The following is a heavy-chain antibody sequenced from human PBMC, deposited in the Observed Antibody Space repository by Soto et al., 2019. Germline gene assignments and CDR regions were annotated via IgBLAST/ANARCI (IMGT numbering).Heavy chain of an antibody. D-gene: IGHD3-10*01. CDR2: VNFDGRTT. Sequence: EEQLVESGGGLVQPGGSLRVSCAASGFTFSNYWMHWVRQVPGKGLVWVSRVNFDGRTTNYADSVKGRFTISRDNAKNSLYLQMSSLRAEDTATYFCSRDHYGSGAIWGQGTPVIVSS. CDR3: SRDHYGSGAI. V-gene: IGHV3-74*01. J-gene: IGHJ4*02. CDR1: GFTFSNYW.